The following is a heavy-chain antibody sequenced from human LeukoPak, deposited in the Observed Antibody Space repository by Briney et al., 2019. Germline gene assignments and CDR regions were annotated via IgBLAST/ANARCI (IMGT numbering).Heavy chain of an antibody. D-gene: IGHD1-26*01. CDR3: ARFHGIVGATTRPFDY. Sequence: ASVKVSCKASGYTFTSYGISWVRQAPGQGLEWMGWISAYNGNTNYAQKLQGRVTMTTDTSTSTAYMELRSLRSDDTAVYYCARFHGIVGATTRPFDYWGQGTLVTVSS. V-gene: IGHV1-18*01. CDR2: ISAYNGNT. J-gene: IGHJ4*02. CDR1: GYTFTSYG.